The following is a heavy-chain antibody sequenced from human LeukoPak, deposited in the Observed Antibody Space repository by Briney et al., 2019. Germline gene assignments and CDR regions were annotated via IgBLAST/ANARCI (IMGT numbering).Heavy chain of an antibody. CDR1: GITFSDYH. D-gene: IGHD1-26*01. CDR2: ISSSGRTI. CDR3: AKEYTGTFSPFPSYFDN. J-gene: IGHJ4*02. Sequence: GGSLGLSCAASGITFSDYHMSWIRQAPGKGLEWVSYISSSGRTITYADSVKGRFTISRDNAKNSLYLQMNSLRAEDTAIYYCAKEYTGTFSPFPSYFDNWGQGTLVTVSS. V-gene: IGHV3-11*01.